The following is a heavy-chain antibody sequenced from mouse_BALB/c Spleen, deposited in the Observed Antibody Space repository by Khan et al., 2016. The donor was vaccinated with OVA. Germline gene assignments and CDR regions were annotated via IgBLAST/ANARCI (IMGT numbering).Heavy chain of an antibody. CDR1: GFSLTSYA. CDR2: IWSDGST. CDR3: ARPQFPLSMDS. Sequence: QVQLKESGPDLVAPSQSLSITCTVSGFSLTSYAIHWVRQPPGKGLEWLVVIWSDGSTTYNSALKSRLSISKDNSKSQVFLKINSLQTDDTAMYYCARPQFPLSMDSWGQGTSGTVSS. V-gene: IGHV2-6-2*01. J-gene: IGHJ4*01.